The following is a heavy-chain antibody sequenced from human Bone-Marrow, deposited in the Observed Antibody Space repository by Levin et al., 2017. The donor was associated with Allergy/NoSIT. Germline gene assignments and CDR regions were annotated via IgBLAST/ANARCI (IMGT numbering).Heavy chain of an antibody. Sequence: SETLSLTCTVSGGSISSYYWSWIRQPAGKGLEWIGRIYTSGSTNYNPPLKSRVTMSVDTSKNQFSLKLSSVTAADTAVYYGAGVGVVVPAREGYFDLWGRGTLVTVSS. D-gene: IGHD2-2*01. CDR3: AGVGVVVPAREGYFDL. CDR1: GGSISSYY. J-gene: IGHJ2*01. CDR2: IYTSGST. V-gene: IGHV4-4*07.